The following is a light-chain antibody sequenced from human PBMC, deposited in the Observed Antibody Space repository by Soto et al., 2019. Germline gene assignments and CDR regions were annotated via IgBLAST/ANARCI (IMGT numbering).Light chain of an antibody. CDR3: QQYNNWPTWT. CDR2: GAS. Sequence: EIVMGQSPTTLSVSPGERATLSCRASQSVSSNLAWYQRKPGQAPRLLIYGASTRATGIPARFSGSGSGTEFTLIISSLQSEDFAVYYCQQYNNWPTWTFGQGTKVDI. CDR1: QSVSSN. J-gene: IGKJ1*01. V-gene: IGKV3-15*01.